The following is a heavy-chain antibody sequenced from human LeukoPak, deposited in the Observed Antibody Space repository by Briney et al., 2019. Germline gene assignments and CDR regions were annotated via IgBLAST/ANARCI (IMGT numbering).Heavy chain of an antibody. J-gene: IGHJ4*02. V-gene: IGHV3-20*04. D-gene: IGHD3-16*01. CDR1: GFTFSNAW. CDR2: ITWNGGST. CDR3: ARDLRYLGGNFDY. Sequence: GGSLRLSCAASGFTFSNAWMSWVRQAPGKGLEWVSGITWNGGSTGYVDSVKGRFTISRDNAKNSLYLQMNSLRAEDTAVYYCARDLRYLGGNFDYWGQGTLVTVSS.